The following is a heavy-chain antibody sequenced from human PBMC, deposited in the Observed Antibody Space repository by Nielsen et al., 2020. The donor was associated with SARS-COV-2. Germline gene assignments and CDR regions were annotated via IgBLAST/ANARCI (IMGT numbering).Heavy chain of an antibody. V-gene: IGHV3-21*01. D-gene: IGHD1-1*01. CDR1: GFTFSSYS. CDR3: ARNSPYESGTTGTTPQLYYYYYYGMDV. Sequence: GGSLRLSCAASGFTFSSYSMNWVRQAPGKGLEWVSSISSSSSYIYYADSVKGRFTISRDNAKNSLYLQMNSLRAEDTAVYYCARNSPYESGTTGTTPQLYYYYYYGMDVWGQGTTVTVSS. J-gene: IGHJ6*02. CDR2: ISSSSSYI.